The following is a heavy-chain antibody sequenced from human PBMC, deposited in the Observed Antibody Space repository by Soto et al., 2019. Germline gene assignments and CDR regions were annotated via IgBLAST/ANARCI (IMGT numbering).Heavy chain of an antibody. Sequence: SETLSLTCTVSGGSISSYYWSWIRQPPGKGLEWIGYIYYSGSTYYNPSLKSRVTISVDTSKNQFSLKLSSVTAADTAVYYCARDITIFGVAPNVWGKGTTVTVSS. J-gene: IGHJ6*04. D-gene: IGHD3-3*01. CDR1: GGSISSYY. CDR2: IYYSGST. V-gene: IGHV4-59*12. CDR3: ARDITIFGVAPNV.